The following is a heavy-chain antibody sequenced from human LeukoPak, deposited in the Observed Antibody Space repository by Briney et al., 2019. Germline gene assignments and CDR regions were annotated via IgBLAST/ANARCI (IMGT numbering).Heavy chain of an antibody. CDR3: ARMGVGRYCSGGSCYRYYYYGMDV. CDR1: GGSISSSSYY. J-gene: IGHJ6*02. CDR2: IYYSGST. V-gene: IGHV4-39*01. Sequence: SETLSLTCTVSGGSISSSSYYWGWIRQPPGKGLEWIGSIYYSGSTYYNPSLKSRVTISVDTSKNQFSLKLSSVTAADTAVYYCARMGVGRYCSGGSCYRYYYYGMDVRGQGTTVTVSS. D-gene: IGHD2-15*01.